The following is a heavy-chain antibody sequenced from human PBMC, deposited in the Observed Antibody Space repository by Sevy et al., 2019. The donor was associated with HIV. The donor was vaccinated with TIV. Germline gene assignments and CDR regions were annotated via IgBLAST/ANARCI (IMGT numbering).Heavy chain of an antibody. D-gene: IGHD3-22*01. Sequence: ASVKVSCKASGGTFSSYAISWVRQAPGQGLEWMGGIIPTFGTANYAQKFQGRVTITADESTSTAYMELSSLRSEDTAVYYCAINPVITYYYYYGMDVWGQGTTVTVSS. CDR1: GGTFSSYA. CDR3: AINPVITYYYYYGMDV. CDR2: IIPTFGTA. V-gene: IGHV1-69*13. J-gene: IGHJ6*02.